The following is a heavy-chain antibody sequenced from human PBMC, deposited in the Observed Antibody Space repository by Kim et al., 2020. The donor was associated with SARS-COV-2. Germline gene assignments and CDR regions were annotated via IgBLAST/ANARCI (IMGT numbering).Heavy chain of an antibody. CDR1: GYTFTSYG. Sequence: ASVKVSCKASGYTFTSYGISWVRQAPGQGLEWMGWISTYSRNTKYAQKVQDRVTMTTDTSTTTAYMELRSLRSDDTAVYYCARDYPSRSSIQDYWGQGTLVTVSS. CDR2: ISTYSRNT. V-gene: IGHV1-18*01. CDR3: ARDYPSRSSIQDY. J-gene: IGHJ4*02. D-gene: IGHD6-13*01.